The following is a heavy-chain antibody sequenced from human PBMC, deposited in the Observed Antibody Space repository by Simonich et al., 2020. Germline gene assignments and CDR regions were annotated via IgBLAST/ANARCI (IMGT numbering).Heavy chain of an antibody. J-gene: IGHJ4*02. CDR1: GFTFSSYS. Sequence: EVQLVESGGGLVKPGGSLRLSCAASGFTFSSYSMNWVRQAPGKGMEWVSSISSSSSYIYYADSVKGRLTISRDNAKNSLYLQMNSLRAEDTAVYYCARDVDTAMVFDYWGQGTLVTVSS. CDR3: ARDVDTAMVFDY. D-gene: IGHD5-18*01. CDR2: ISSSSSYI. V-gene: IGHV3-21*01.